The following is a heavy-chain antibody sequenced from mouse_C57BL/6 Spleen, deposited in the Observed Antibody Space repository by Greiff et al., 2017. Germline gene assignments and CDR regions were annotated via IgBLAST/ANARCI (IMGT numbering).Heavy chain of an antibody. CDR3: ARSGGSSWYFDV. J-gene: IGHJ1*03. CDR1: GYTFTSYT. D-gene: IGHD1-1*01. Sequence: VMLVESGAELARPGASVKMSCKASGYTFTSYTMHWVKQRPGQGLEWIGYINPSSGYTKYNQKFKDKATLTADKSSSTPYMQLSSLTSEDAAVYYCARSGGSSWYFDVWGTGTTVTVSS. CDR2: INPSSGYT. V-gene: IGHV1-4*01.